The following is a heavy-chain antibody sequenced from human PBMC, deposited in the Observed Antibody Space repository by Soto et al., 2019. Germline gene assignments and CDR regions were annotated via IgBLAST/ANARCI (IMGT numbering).Heavy chain of an antibody. D-gene: IGHD3-10*01. CDR1: VGSISIGVYY. J-gene: IGHJ6*02. V-gene: IGHV4-31*03. Sequence: PSEALSVSCTVSVGSISIGVYYWSWIRQHRGNGAEWIGYIYYSGSTYYNPSPKSRVTISVDTSKNQFSLKLSSVTAADKAVYYCARDSYGSGSPRNYYSGMAVWGQGTTVTVS. CDR3: ARDSYGSGSPRNYYSGMAV. CDR2: IYYSGST.